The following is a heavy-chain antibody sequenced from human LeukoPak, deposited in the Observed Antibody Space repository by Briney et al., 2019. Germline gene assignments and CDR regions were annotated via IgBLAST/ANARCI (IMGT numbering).Heavy chain of an antibody. V-gene: IGHV4-39*07. CDR3: ARDRGVSGFDY. D-gene: IGHD6-13*01. CDR2: ISYSGSG. J-gene: IGHJ4*02. Sequence: GSLRLPCGASGFTFSSYTMKWVRQSPGKGLDWIGSISYSGSGFCKPSLKSRVTIAVDTSKNQFSLRLSSVTAADTAFYYCARDRGVSGFDYWGQGTLVTVSS. CDR1: GFTFSSYT.